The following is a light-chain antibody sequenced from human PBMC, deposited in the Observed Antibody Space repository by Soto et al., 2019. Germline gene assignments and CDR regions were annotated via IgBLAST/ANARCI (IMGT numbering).Light chain of an antibody. CDR1: QFVSSRS. J-gene: IGKJ1*01. CDR2: GAS. Sequence: RASQFVSSRSLAWYQQKLGQAPRLLIYGASNRATGIPDRFSGSGSGTDFTLTISRLEPEDFAVYYCHQYGSSSWTFGQGTKVDI. V-gene: IGKV3-20*01. CDR3: HQYGSSSWT.